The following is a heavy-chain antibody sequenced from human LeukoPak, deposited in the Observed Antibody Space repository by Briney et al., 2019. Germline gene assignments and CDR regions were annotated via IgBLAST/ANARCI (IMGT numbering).Heavy chain of an antibody. CDR1: GGTFSSYA. CDR3: ARLPAYGDCGGDCHLDY. J-gene: IGHJ4*02. V-gene: IGHV1-69*06. D-gene: IGHD2-21*02. Sequence: SVKVSCKASGGTFSSYAISWVRQAPGQGLEWMGRIIPIFGTANYAQKFQGRVAITADKSTSTAYMELSSLRSEDTAEYYCARLPAYGDCGGDCHLDYWGQGTLVTASS. CDR2: IIPIFGTA.